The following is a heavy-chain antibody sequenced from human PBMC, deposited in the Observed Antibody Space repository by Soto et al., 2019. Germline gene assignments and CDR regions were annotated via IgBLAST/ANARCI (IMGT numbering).Heavy chain of an antibody. CDR2: ISYDGSNK. J-gene: IGHJ4*02. CDR3: AKGTYYYDSSGYPVFDY. CDR1: GFTFSSYG. Sequence: GGSLRLSCAASGFTFSSYGMHWVRQAPGKGLEWVAVISYDGSNKYYADSVKGRFTISRDNSKNTLYLQMNSLRAEDTAVYYCAKGTYYYDSSGYPVFDYWGQGTLVTVSS. D-gene: IGHD3-22*01. V-gene: IGHV3-30*18.